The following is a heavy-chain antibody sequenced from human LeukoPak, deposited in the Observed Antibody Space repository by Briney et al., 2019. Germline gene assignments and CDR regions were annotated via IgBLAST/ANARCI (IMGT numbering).Heavy chain of an antibody. Sequence: GGSLRLSCAASGFTVSSYWMSWVRQAPGKGLEWVATIKQDGSDKYYVDFVKGRFSISRDNAENSLYLQMNSLRAEDTAVYYCTRDVHDYWGQGTLVTVSS. CDR1: GFTVSSYW. CDR2: IKQDGSDK. V-gene: IGHV3-7*01. CDR3: TRDVHDY. D-gene: IGHD3-10*02. J-gene: IGHJ4*02.